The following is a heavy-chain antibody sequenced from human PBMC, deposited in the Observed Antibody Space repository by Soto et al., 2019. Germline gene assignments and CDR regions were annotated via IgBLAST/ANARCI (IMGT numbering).Heavy chain of an antibody. V-gene: IGHV1-18*01. D-gene: IGHD3-22*01. CDR1: GYTFTSYG. CDR2: ISAYNGNT. J-gene: IGHJ6*02. CDR3: ARDCRYYYDSSGYRPVYYGMDV. Sequence: ASVKVSCKASGYTFTSYGISWVRQAPGQGLEWMGWISAYNGNTNYAQKLQGRVTMTTDTSTSTAYMELRSLRSDDTAVYYCARDCRYYYDSSGYRPVYYGMDVWGQGTTVTAP.